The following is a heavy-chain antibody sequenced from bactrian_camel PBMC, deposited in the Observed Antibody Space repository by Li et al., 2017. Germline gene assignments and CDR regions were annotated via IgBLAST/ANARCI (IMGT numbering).Heavy chain of an antibody. V-gene: IGHV3S31*01. CDR3: AADLPACINRCLLDPLGY. D-gene: IGHD1*01. CDR2: INPGGST. Sequence: VQLVESGGGLVQPGGSLRLSCAASGFTFSHYAMSWVRQAPGKGFEWVSTINPGGSTDYTDSVKGRFTISRDNAKNTLYLQMNSLKIEDTAVYYCAADLPACINRCLLDPLGYWGQGTQVTVS. CDR1: GFTFSHYA. J-gene: IGHJ6*01.